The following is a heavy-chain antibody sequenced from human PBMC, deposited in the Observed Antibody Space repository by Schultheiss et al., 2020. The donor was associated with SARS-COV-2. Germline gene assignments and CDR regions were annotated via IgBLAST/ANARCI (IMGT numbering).Heavy chain of an antibody. D-gene: IGHD2-15*01. CDR3: AKDQGSGGYSTSDY. V-gene: IGHV3-66*01. Sequence: GGSLRLSCAASGFTVSSSYMSWVRQAPGKGLEWVSVIYTGGTTYYADSVKGRFTISRGNSKNTLYLQMNSLRAEDTAVYYCAKDQGSGGYSTSDYWGQGTLVTVSS. J-gene: IGHJ4*02. CDR2: IYTGGTT. CDR1: GFTVSSSY.